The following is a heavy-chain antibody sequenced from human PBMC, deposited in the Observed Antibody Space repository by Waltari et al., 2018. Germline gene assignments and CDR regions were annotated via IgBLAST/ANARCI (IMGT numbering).Heavy chain of an antibody. CDR1: GGSISRYY. CDR3: ARDIISGSYYGY. V-gene: IGHV4-4*07. D-gene: IGHD1-26*01. CDR2: FYTMWST. J-gene: IGHJ4*02. Sequence: QVQLQESGPGLVKPSETLSLTCTVSGGSISRYYWSWIRQPAGKGLEWIGRFYTMWSTNYNPSLKSRVTMSVDTSKNQFSLKLSSVTAADTAVYYCARDIISGSYYGYWGQGTLVTVSS.